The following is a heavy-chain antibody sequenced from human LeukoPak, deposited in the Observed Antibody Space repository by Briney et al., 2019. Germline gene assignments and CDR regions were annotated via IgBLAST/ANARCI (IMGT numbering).Heavy chain of an antibody. V-gene: IGHV3-66*01. CDR1: GFTVSSNY. CDR2: IYSGDRT. CDR3: AKDLWVTAISRTAFDI. J-gene: IGHJ3*02. Sequence: PGGSLRPSCAASGFTVSSNYMSWVRQAPGKGLEWVSVIYSGDRTYYADSVKGRFTISRDNSKNTLYLQMNSLRAEDTAVYYCAKDLWVTAISRTAFDIWGQGTMVTVSS. D-gene: IGHD2-21*02.